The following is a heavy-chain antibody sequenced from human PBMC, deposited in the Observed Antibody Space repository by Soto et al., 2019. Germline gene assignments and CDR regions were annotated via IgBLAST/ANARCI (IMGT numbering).Heavy chain of an antibody. D-gene: IGHD2-15*01. Sequence: ASVKVSCKASGYTFTSYGIILVRQAPGQGLEWVGWISAYNGNTNYAQKLQGRVTMTTDTSTSTAYMELRSLRSDDTAVYYCARVRDIVVVVAARGGGSAFDIWGQGTMVTVSS. V-gene: IGHV1-18*01. CDR2: ISAYNGNT. J-gene: IGHJ3*02. CDR3: ARVRDIVVVVAARGGGSAFDI. CDR1: GYTFTSYG.